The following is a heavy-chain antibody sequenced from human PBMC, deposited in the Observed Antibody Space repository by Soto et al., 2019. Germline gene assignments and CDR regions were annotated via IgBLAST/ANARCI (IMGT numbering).Heavy chain of an antibody. CDR3: ARDRGLRNFDWLSGPTYYFDY. CDR2: IYYSGST. D-gene: IGHD3-9*01. Sequence: SETLSLTCTVSGGSISSSSYYWGWIRQPPGKGLEWIGSIYYSGSTYYNPSLKSRVTISVDTSKNQFSLKLSSVTAADTAVYYCARDRGLRNFDWLSGPTYYFDYWGQGTLVTVSS. J-gene: IGHJ4*02. CDR1: GGSISSSSYY. V-gene: IGHV4-39*07.